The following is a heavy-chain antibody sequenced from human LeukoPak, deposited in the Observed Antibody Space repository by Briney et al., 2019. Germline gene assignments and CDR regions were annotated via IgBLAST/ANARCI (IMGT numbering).Heavy chain of an antibody. D-gene: IGHD2-21*02. V-gene: IGHV3-73*01. J-gene: IGHJ4*02. CDR2: IRSKANSYAT. Sequence: GGSLRLSCAASGFTFSGSAMHWVRQASGKGLEWVGRIRSKANSYATAYAASVKGRFTISRDDSKNTAYLQMNSLKTEDTAVCYCTTCGGDCYLHYWGQGTLVTVSS. CDR1: GFTFSGSA. CDR3: TTCGGDCYLHY.